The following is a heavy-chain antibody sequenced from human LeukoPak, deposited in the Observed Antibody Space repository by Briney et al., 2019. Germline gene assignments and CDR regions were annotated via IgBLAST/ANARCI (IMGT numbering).Heavy chain of an antibody. D-gene: IGHD6-13*01. CDR2: IIPIFGTA. J-gene: IGHJ6*02. CDR1: GGTFSSYA. CDR3: AREKYSSSWTDYYYYGMDV. Sequence: GASVKVSCKASGGTFSSYAISWVRQAPGQGLEWMGGIIPIFGTANYAQKFQGRVTITADESTSTAYMELSSLRSEDTAVYYCAREKYSSSWTDYYYYGMDVWGQGTTVTVSS. V-gene: IGHV1-69*13.